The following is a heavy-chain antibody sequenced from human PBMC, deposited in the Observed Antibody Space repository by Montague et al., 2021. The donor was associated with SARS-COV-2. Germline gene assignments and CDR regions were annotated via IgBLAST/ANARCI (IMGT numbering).Heavy chain of an antibody. V-gene: IGHV4-31*03. Sequence: TLSLTCTVSGGSISGDNYYWTWIRQHPGKGLEWIAYTYYTGSTYYNPSLQSRLRTSLDTSKNQFSLTLTSVTAADTAIYYCARNRGWGSRGAGYIDLWGRGTLVTVS. J-gene: IGHJ2*01. CDR3: ARNRGWGSRGAGYIDL. CDR2: TYYTGST. D-gene: IGHD7-27*01. CDR1: GGSISGDNYY.